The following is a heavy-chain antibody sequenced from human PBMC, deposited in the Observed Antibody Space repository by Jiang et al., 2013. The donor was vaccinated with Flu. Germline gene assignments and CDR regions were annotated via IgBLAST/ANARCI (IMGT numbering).Heavy chain of an antibody. J-gene: IGHJ6*02. D-gene: IGHD3-10*01. CDR1: GFSLSTSGMC. V-gene: IGHV2-70*11. Sequence: KPTQTLTLTCTLSGFSLSTSGMCVSWIRQPPGKALEWLARIDWDDDKYYSTSLKTRLTISKDTSKNQVVLTMTNMDPVDTATYYCARAYYYGSGSYYPLGMDVWGQGTTVTVSS. CDR3: ARAYYYGSGSYYPLGMDV. CDR2: IDWDDDK.